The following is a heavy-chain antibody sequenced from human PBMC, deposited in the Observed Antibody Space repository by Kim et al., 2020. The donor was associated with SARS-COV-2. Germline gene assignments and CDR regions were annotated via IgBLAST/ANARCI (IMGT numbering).Heavy chain of an antibody. D-gene: IGHD6-19*01. CDR1: GHSINSVYY. J-gene: IGHJ4*02. CDR3: ATDINGWHYFDY. V-gene: IGHV4-38-2*02. Sequence: SETLSLTCTVAGHSINSVYYWGWFRQPPGKGLEWIGSLYHSGTTYYNSSLKSRVTISVDTSKNQFSLKLTSVTAADTAVYFCATDINGWHYFDYWGQGALVIVSS. CDR2: LYHSGTT.